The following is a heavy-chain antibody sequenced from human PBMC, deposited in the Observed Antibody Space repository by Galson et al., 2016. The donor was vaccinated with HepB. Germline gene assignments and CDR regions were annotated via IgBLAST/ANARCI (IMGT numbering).Heavy chain of an antibody. V-gene: IGHV3-23*01. J-gene: IGHJ2*01. CDR2: ITGSGVSS. D-gene: IGHD3-22*01. CDR3: AKDGGTWGYYYGDWNLNL. CDR1: GFTFRDST. Sequence: SLRLSCAASGFTFRDSTTTWVRQAPGKELEWVSTITGSGVSSYYADSVKGRFTISRDNSKNNVYLQMNSLRADDTAVYYCAKDGGTWGYYYGDWNLNLWGRDTLVTVSS.